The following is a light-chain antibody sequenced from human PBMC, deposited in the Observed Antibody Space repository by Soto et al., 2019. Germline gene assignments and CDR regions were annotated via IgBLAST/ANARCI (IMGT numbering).Light chain of an antibody. CDR3: QQYADSRT. V-gene: IGKV3-20*01. CDR2: GAS. J-gene: IGKJ1*01. CDR1: QTVSNNY. Sequence: EIRLTQCPGTLSLSPGERATLSCRARQTVSNNYLAWYQQKPGQAPKLFIYGASTRATGIPDRFSGSGSGTDFTLTISRLEPEDFAVYYCQQYADSRTFGQGTKVDIK.